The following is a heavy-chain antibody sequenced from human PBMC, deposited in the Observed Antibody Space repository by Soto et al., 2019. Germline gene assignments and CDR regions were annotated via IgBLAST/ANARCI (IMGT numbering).Heavy chain of an antibody. J-gene: IGHJ4*02. CDR2: IYWDDDK. CDR3: AHALGGGSSSYFDY. CDR1: GSSLSGSGVG. Sequence: QITLKESGPPLVKPTQTLTLTCTFSGSSLSGSGVGVGWIRQPPGKALEWLALIYWDDDKRYSPSLKSRLTITKDTSKNQVVLTMANMDPVDTATYYCAHALGGGSSSYFDYWGQGTLVTVSS. V-gene: IGHV2-5*02. D-gene: IGHD3-16*01.